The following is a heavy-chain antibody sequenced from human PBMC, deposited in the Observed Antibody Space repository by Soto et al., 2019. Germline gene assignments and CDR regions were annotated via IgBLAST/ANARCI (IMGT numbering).Heavy chain of an antibody. J-gene: IGHJ6*02. Sequence: EVQLVESGGGLVQPGGSLRLSCAASGFTFSGYWMHWVRQAPGKGLVWVSRINSDGSSTSYADSVKGRFTISRDNAKNTLYRQMNSLRAEDTAVYYCARCGYTYGYDGDVWGQGTTVTVSS. CDR1: GFTFSGYW. CDR2: INSDGSST. CDR3: ARCGYTYGYDGDV. V-gene: IGHV3-74*01. D-gene: IGHD5-18*01.